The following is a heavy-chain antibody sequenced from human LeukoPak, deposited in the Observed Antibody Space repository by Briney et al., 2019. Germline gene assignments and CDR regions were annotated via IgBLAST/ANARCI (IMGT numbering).Heavy chain of an antibody. V-gene: IGHV3-33*06. J-gene: IGHJ4*02. CDR3: AKDADFARIYYYFDS. CDR1: GFTFSRYG. D-gene: IGHD3-10*01. CDR2: VWNDGSNK. Sequence: GGSLRLSCVGSGFTFSRYGMHWVRQAPGRGLEWVAVVWNDGSNKNYADSVKGRFTISRDNSKGTLYLEMNSLRAEDTAIYYCAKDADFARIYYYFDSWGQGTLVTVSS.